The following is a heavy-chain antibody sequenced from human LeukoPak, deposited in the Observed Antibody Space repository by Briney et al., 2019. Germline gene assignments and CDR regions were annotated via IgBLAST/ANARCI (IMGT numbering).Heavy chain of an antibody. CDR2: IRYDGSNK. Sequence: PGGSLRLSCAASGFTFSSYGMHWVRQAPGKGLEWVAFIRYDGSNKYYADSVKGRFTISRDNSKNTLYLQMNSLRAEDTAVYYCARDGDDILTGYYFDYWGQGTLVTVSS. V-gene: IGHV3-30*02. D-gene: IGHD3-9*01. CDR3: ARDGDDILTGYYFDY. CDR1: GFTFSSYG. J-gene: IGHJ4*02.